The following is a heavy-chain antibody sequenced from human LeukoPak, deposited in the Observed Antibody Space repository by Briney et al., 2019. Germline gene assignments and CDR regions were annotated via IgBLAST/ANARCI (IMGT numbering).Heavy chain of an antibody. D-gene: IGHD4-17*01. CDR2: VYTTGST. Sequence: SETLSLTCAVSGGSISSGSYYWSWIRQPAGKGLDWIGRVYTTGSTNYNPSLKSRVTISLDTSKNHFSLKLSSVTAADTAVYYCARLKATVSIHAYFDSWGQGTLVTVSS. CDR3: ARLKATVSIHAYFDS. V-gene: IGHV4-61*02. J-gene: IGHJ4*02. CDR1: GGSISSGSYY.